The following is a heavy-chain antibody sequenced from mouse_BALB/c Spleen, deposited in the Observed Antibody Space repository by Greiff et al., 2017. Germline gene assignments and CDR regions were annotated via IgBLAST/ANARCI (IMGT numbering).Heavy chain of an antibody. CDR2: IYPGDGDT. CDR3: ARPYYGSSYAMDY. Sequence: LVESGPELVKPGASVKISCKASGYAFSSSWMNWVKQRPGQGLEWIGRIYPGDGDTNYNGKFKGKATLTADKSSSTAYMQLSSLTSVDSAVYFCARPYYGSSYAMDYWGQGTSVTVSS. CDR1: GYAFSSSW. V-gene: IGHV1-82*01. J-gene: IGHJ4*01. D-gene: IGHD1-1*01.